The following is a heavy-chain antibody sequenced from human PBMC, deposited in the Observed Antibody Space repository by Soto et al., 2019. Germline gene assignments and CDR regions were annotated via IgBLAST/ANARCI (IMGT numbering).Heavy chain of an antibody. V-gene: IGHV4-39*01. CDR1: GGFVSSSSYS. Sequence: PSETLSLTCSVSGGFVSSSSYSWGWIRQSPGKGLEWIGTMYSSENTYYNPSLLSRVTISVDTSKNEFSLRLSSVTAADTAVYYCVNLYGYCISASCYGYYGIDVWGQGTTVTVSS. CDR3: VNLYGYCISASCYGYYGIDV. CDR2: MYSSENT. J-gene: IGHJ6*02. D-gene: IGHD2-2*03.